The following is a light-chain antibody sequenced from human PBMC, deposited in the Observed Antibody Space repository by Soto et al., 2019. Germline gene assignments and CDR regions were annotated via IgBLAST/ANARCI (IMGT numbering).Light chain of an antibody. CDR1: RSVRRN. J-gene: IGKJ4*01. CDR3: QQYDNWPPLT. Sequence: EIVMTQSPATLSVSPGERATLSCRASRSVRRNLAWYQQKPGQAPRLLISGASTRATGIPARFSGSGSGTEFTLTISSLQSEDFAVYYCQQYDNWPPLTFGGGTKVDIK. V-gene: IGKV3-15*01. CDR2: GAS.